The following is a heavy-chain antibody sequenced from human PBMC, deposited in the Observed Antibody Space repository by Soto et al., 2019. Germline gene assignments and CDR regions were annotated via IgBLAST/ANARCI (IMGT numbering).Heavy chain of an antibody. CDR2: INAGNGNT. D-gene: IGHD6-13*01. Sequence: GASVKVSCKASGYTFTSYAMHWVRQAPGQRLEWMGWINAGNGNTKYSQKFQGRVTITRDTSASTAYMELSSLRSEDTAVYYCARDMGRGSWYREYYYYGMDVWGQGTTVTVSS. CDR1: GYTFTSYA. V-gene: IGHV1-3*01. CDR3: ARDMGRGSWYREYYYYGMDV. J-gene: IGHJ6*02.